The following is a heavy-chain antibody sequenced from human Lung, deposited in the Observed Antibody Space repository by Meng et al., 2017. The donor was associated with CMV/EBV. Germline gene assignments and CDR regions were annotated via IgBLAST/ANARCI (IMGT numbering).Heavy chain of an antibody. J-gene: IGHJ4*02. CDR2: ISCYNGDT. V-gene: IGHV1-18*01. Sequence: QVQLGQSGAEVKKPGASVRVSCKASGYTFTHHGISWIRQAPGQGLEWMGWISCYNGDTNYAQKFQGRVTMTTDTSTSTAYMDLRNLRSDDTAVYYCARDPSNTSGRYAYFDYWGQGTLVTVSS. CDR3: ARDPSNTSGRYAYFDY. CDR1: GYTFTHHG. D-gene: IGHD6-19*01.